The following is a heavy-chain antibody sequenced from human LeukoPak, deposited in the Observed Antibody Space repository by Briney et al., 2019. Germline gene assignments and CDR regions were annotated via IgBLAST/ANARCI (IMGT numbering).Heavy chain of an antibody. CDR3: ASGVYDYGDSSFDY. D-gene: IGHD4-17*01. V-gene: IGHV1-69*06. CDR1: GGTFTSYA. CDR2: IIPIFGTA. Sequence: VASLNVSSKASGGTFTSYAISWVRQAPGQGLEWMGGIIPIFGTANYTQKLQGRVTITADKSTSTAYMELSSLRSEDTAVYYCASGVYDYGDSSFDYWGQGTLVTVSS. J-gene: IGHJ4*02.